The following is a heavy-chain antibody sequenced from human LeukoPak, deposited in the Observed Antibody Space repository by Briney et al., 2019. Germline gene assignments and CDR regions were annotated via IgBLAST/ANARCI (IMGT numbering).Heavy chain of an antibody. Sequence: SETLSLTCTVSGGSISSYYWSWIRQPPGKGLECIGYIYYSGSTNYNPSLKSRVTISVDTSKNQFSLKLSSVTAADTAVYYCARTYSSPRGMDVWGQGTTVTVSS. J-gene: IGHJ6*02. D-gene: IGHD6-13*01. CDR1: GGSISSYY. CDR2: IYYSGST. CDR3: ARTYSSPRGMDV. V-gene: IGHV4-59*01.